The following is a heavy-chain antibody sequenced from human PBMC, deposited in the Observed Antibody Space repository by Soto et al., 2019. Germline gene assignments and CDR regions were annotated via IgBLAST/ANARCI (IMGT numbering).Heavy chain of an antibody. J-gene: IGHJ4*02. CDR1: GGSFKSGSYY. V-gene: IGHV4-61*01. CDR2: VYYTGRT. D-gene: IGHD3-16*01. CDR3: DRDYDYFEC. Sequence: SETLSLTCTVSGGSFKSGSYYWSWVRQPPGPGLEWIGYVYYTGRTSYSPSLKSRVTISADTSKNQFSLILTSVTAADTAVYYCDRDYDYFECSGKGYLVNVSS.